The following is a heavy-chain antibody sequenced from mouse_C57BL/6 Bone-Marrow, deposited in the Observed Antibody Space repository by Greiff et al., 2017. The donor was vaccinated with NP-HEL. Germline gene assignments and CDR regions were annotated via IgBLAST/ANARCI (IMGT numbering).Heavy chain of an antibody. CDR1: GYTFTSYW. V-gene: IGHV1-64*01. CDR3: ADDGDWAMDY. J-gene: IGHJ4*01. D-gene: IGHD2-12*01. CDR2: IHPNSGST. Sequence: HVQLQQPGAELVKPGASVKLSCKASGYTFTSYWMHWVKQRPGQGLEWIGMIHPNSGSTNYNEKFKSKATLTVDKSSSTAYMQLSSLTSEDSAVYYCADDGDWAMDYWGQGTSVTVSS.